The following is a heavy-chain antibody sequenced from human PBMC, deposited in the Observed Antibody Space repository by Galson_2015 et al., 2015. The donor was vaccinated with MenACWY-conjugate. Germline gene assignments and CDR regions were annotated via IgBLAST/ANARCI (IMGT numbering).Heavy chain of an antibody. D-gene: IGHD2-21*01. V-gene: IGHV4-4*01. CDR3: ARTYCGGDSCFYMDV. J-gene: IGHJ6*03. Sequence: ETLSLTCAVSGGSISSSHWWSWVRQPPEKGLEWIGEIHHSGSANYNPSLKSRVTISVDESKTQFSLRVNAVTAADTAVYFCARTYCGGDSCFYMDVWGRGTTVIVSS. CDR2: IHHSGSA. CDR1: GGSISSSHW.